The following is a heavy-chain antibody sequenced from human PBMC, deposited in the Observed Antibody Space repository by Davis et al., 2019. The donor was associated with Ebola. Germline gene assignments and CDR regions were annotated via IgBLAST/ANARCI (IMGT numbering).Heavy chain of an antibody. CDR2: IIPIFGTA. D-gene: IGHD3-9*01. V-gene: IGHV1-69*06. Sequence: AASVKVSCKASGGTFSSYAISWVRQAPGQGLEWMGGIIPIFGTANYAQKFQGRVTITADKSTSTAYMELSSLRSEDTAVYYCARGGYDILTGYYYYFDYWGQGTLVTVSS. J-gene: IGHJ4*02. CDR1: GGTFSSYA. CDR3: ARGGYDILTGYYYYFDY.